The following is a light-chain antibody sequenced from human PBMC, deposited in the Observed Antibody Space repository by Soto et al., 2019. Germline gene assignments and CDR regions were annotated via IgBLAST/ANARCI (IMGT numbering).Light chain of an antibody. CDR3: QSYDSSHVV. V-gene: IGLV1-40*01. J-gene: IGLJ2*01. CDR1: SSNIGAGYD. Sequence: QSVLTQPPSVSGAPGQRVTISCTGSSSNIGAGYDVHWYQQPPGTAPHLLIYSNSNRPSGVPDRFSGSKSGTSASLAITGLQAEDEADYYCQSYDSSHVVFGGGTKLTVL. CDR2: SNS.